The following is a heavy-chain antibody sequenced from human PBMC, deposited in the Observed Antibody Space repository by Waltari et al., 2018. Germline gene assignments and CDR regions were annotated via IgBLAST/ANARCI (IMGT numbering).Heavy chain of an antibody. CDR3: ARGGVTTVSLDV. CDR2: IGGNSGRT. Sequence: QVQLQESGPGLVKPSETLSLTCAVSGGSVSSSNWWTWIRQSPGKGLEWIGNIGGNSGRTHNNPSLRSRVTISKDTSNKLFSLRLTSMSAADTAVYYCARGGVTTVSLDVWGRGLLVTVSS. V-gene: IGHV4-4*02. CDR1: GGSVSSSNW. J-gene: IGHJ4*02. D-gene: IGHD3-10*01.